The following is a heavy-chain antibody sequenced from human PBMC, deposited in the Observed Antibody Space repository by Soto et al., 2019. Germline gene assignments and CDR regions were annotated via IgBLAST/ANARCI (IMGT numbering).Heavy chain of an antibody. CDR1: AFSLSTGGVG. Sequence: SGPTLVNPTQTLTLTCTFSAFSLSTGGVGVGWIRQPPGKALEWLALIYWDDDKRYSPSLRSRLTITKDTSKNQVVLTMTNMDPVDTATYYCIQSRCGGDCLQSYASYYYYGMDVWGQGTTVTVSS. J-gene: IGHJ6*02. CDR3: IQSRCGGDCLQSYASYYYYGMDV. V-gene: IGHV2-5*02. D-gene: IGHD2-21*02. CDR2: IYWDDDK.